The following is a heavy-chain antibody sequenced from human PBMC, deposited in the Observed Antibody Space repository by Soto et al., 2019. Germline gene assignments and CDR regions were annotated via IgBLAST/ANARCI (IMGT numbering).Heavy chain of an antibody. CDR1: GYTFTSYG. CDR2: INAGNGNT. CDR3: ARDGEVAGDLNFDY. D-gene: IGHD6-19*01. J-gene: IGHJ4*02. V-gene: IGHV1-3*01. Sequence: QVQLVQSGAEVKKPGASVKVSCKASGYTFTSYGLHWVRQAPGQRLEWMGWINAGNGNTKYSQKFQGRVTITRDTSASRAYMELTSLRSEDTAVYYCARDGEVAGDLNFDYWGQGTLVTVSS.